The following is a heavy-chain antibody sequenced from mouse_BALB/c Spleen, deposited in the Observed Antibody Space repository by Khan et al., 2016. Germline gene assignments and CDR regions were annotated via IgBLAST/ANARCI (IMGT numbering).Heavy chain of an antibody. V-gene: IGHV1-85*01. Sequence: QVQLQQSGAELVKPGTSVKLSCKASGYTFTNYDINWVRQRPEQGLEWIGWIFPGDGSSNYNEKFKGKATLTTDTSSSTAYMQLTRLTSEDSAVYFCARSGGKGDFDYRGQGTTLTVSS. CDR2: IFPGDGSS. CDR1: GYTFTNYD. J-gene: IGHJ2*01. D-gene: IGHD1-1*02. CDR3: ARSGGKGDFDY.